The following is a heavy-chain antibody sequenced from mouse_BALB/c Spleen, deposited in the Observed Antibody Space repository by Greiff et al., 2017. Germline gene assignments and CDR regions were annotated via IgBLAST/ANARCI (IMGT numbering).Heavy chain of an antibody. CDR1: GFTFSSYA. D-gene: IGHD6-5*01. CDR2: ISSGGST. Sequence: EVKLVESGGGLVKPGGSLKLSCAASGFTFSSYAMSWVRQTPEKRLEWVASISSGGSTYYPDSVKGRFTISRDNARNILYLQMSSLRSEDTAMYYCECSTPFAYWGQGTLVTVSA. CDR3: ECSTPFAY. J-gene: IGHJ3*01. V-gene: IGHV5-6-5*01.